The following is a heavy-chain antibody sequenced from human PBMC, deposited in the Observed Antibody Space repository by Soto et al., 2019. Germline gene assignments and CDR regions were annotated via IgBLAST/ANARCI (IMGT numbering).Heavy chain of an antibody. CDR1: GFSFSSYA. V-gene: IGHV3-23*01. D-gene: IGHD6-13*01. Sequence: GFLRISCAASGFSFSSYAMSWVRQAQGKGLEWVSAISGSGGSTYYADSVKGRFTISRDNSKNTLYLQMNSVRAEDTAVYYCATPGNIAAAEAGGLDYWGQGTLVTVSS. CDR3: ATPGNIAAAEAGGLDY. CDR2: ISGSGGST. J-gene: IGHJ4*02.